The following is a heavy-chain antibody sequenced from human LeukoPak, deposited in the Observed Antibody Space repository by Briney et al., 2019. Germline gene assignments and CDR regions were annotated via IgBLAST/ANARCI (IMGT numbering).Heavy chain of an antibody. CDR2: SFSGDNS. CDR1: GFNFRDAA. CDR3: SKDQTTMIVVGTLDY. V-gene: IGHV3-23*01. D-gene: IGHD3-22*01. Sequence: VGSLRLSCAASGFNFRDAAMTWVRQAPGKGLEWGSLSFSGDNSYYADSVKGRFTISRDNSKNTLYLPMNSLRAEDRAVYYCSKDQTTMIVVGTLDYWGQGTLVTVSS. J-gene: IGHJ4*02.